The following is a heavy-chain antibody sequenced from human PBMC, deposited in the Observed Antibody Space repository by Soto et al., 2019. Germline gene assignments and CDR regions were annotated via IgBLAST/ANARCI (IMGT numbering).Heavy chain of an antibody. CDR1: GYTFTSYY. CDR3: ARDGEYSSSGLYGFSDE. D-gene: IGHD6-6*01. Sequence: ASVKVSCKASGYTFTSYYMHWVRQAPGQGLEWMGIINPSGGSTSYAQKFQGRVTMTRDTSTSTVYMELSSLRSEDTAVYYCARDGEYSSSGLYGFSDEWGQGTLVTVSS. V-gene: IGHV1-46*03. J-gene: IGHJ4*02. CDR2: INPSGGST.